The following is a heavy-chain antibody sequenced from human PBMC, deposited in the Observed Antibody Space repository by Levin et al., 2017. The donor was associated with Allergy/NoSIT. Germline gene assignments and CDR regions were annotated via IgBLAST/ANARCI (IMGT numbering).Heavy chain of an antibody. CDR2: IWYDGTNK. D-gene: IGHD5-18*01. J-gene: IGHJ4*02. Sequence: GESLKISCAASGFTFSTYGMHWVRQAPGKGLEWVAVIWYDGTNKYYGDSVKGRFTISRDNSKNTLYLQMSSLRAEDTAVYYCARGSGSNYAHFDYWGQGTLVTVSS. V-gene: IGHV3-33*01. CDR3: ARGSGSNYAHFDY. CDR1: GFTFSTYG.